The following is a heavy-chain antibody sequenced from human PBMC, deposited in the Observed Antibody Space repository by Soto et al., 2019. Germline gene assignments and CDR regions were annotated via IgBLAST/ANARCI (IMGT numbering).Heavy chain of an antibody. CDR1: GYTFTTYA. CDR2: INAGNGNT. CDR3: ARAGDDCSTTSCYMIDY. V-gene: IGHV1-3*01. J-gene: IGHJ4*02. D-gene: IGHD2-2*02. Sequence: QVQLVQSGVEVKKPGASVKVSCKASGYTFTTYAIHWVRQAPGQRLEWMGWINAGNGNTKYSQKFQGRVSITRDTSANTPYMELSSLTSEETAVYHCARAGDDCSTTSCYMIDYWGQGPLVTVSS.